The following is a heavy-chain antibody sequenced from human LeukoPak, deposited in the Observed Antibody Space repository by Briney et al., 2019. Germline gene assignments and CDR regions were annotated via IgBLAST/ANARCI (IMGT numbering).Heavy chain of an antibody. D-gene: IGHD3-22*01. V-gene: IGHV3-23*01. J-gene: IGHJ4*02. CDR2: ISGSGGST. Sequence: GGSLRLSCAASGFTFSSYAMSWVRQAPGKGLEWVSAISGSGGSTYYADSVKGRFTISRDNSKNTLYLQMNSLRAEDTAVYYCAKGSVPYYYDSSGYPDYWGQGTLVTASS. CDR1: GFTFSSYA. CDR3: AKGSVPYYYDSSGYPDY.